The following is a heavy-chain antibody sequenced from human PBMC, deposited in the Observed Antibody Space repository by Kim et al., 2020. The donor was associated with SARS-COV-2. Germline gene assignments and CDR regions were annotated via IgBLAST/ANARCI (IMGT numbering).Heavy chain of an antibody. CDR1: GGSISSSSYY. CDR2: IYYSGST. J-gene: IGHJ6*01. Sequence: SETLSLTCTVSGGSISSSSYYWGWIRQPPGKGLECIGSIYYSGSTYYNPSLKSRVTISVDTSKNQFSLKLSSVTAADTAVYYCARAGSVRLLLNEADYY. CDR3: ARAGSVRLLLNEADYY. V-gene: IGHV4-39*07. D-gene: IGHD3-22*01.